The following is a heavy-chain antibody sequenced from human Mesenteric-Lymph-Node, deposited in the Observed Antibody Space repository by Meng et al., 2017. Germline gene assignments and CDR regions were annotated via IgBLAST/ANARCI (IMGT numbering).Heavy chain of an antibody. CDR3: TTDRWFSPVDS. Sequence: GESLKISCVASGFTFNTAWMSWARQAPGKGLEWVGRIKSIADGGTTDYAAPVQGRFTVSRDDSRNTLYLQMNSLRTEDTAVYYCTTDRWFSPVDSWGLGTLVTVSS. CDR2: IKSIADGGTT. D-gene: IGHD4-23*01. V-gene: IGHV3-15*01. CDR1: GFTFNTAW. J-gene: IGHJ4*02.